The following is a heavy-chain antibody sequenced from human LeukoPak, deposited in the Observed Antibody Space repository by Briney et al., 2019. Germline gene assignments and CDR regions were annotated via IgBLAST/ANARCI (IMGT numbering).Heavy chain of an antibody. J-gene: IGHJ5*02. CDR2: ISGSGGST. CDR1: GFTFSSYA. Sequence: GGSLRLSCAASGFTFSSYAMCWVRQAPGKGLEWVSAISGSGGSTYYADSVKGRFTISRDNSKNTLYLQMNSLRAEDTAVYYCASQSIAAAGTGTESWGQGTLVTVSS. D-gene: IGHD6-13*01. CDR3: ASQSIAAAGTGTES. V-gene: IGHV3-23*01.